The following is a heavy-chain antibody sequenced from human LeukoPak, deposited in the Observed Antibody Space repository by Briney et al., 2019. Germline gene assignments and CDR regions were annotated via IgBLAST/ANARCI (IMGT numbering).Heavy chain of an antibody. CDR1: GYTFTSYD. D-gene: IGHD3-3*01. V-gene: IGHV1-8*03. CDR2: MNPNSGNT. CDR3: ARGLFDDFWSGYFRFYWYFDL. Sequence: ASVKVSCKASGYTFTSYDINWVRQATGQGLEWMGWMNPNSGNTGYAQKFQGRVTITRNTSISTAYMELSSLRSEDTAVYYCARGLFDDFWSGYFRFYWYFDLWGRGTLVTVSS. J-gene: IGHJ2*01.